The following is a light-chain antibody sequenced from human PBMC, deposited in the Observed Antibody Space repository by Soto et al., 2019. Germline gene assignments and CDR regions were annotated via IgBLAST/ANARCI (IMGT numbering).Light chain of an antibody. CDR1: QGISSA. V-gene: IGKV1-13*02. J-gene: IGKJ2*01. Sequence: AIQLPQSPSSLSASVGDRVTITCRASQGISSALAWYQQKPGKAPKLLIYDASSLESGVPSRFSGSGSGTDFTLTISSLQPEDFASYYCQQFNSYPYTFGQGTKLEIK. CDR3: QQFNSYPYT. CDR2: DAS.